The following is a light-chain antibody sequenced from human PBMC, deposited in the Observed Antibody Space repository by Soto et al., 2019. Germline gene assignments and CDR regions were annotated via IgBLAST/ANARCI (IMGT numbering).Light chain of an antibody. J-gene: IGKJ3*01. CDR1: QHIDVY. V-gene: IGKV3-11*01. Sequence: EIVLTQSPATLSLSPGERATLSCRASQHIDVYLDWLQQKPGQSPRLLIFDASARATGTPTRFSGSGSGTDFTLTISSLEPEDFAVYYCQQRGDWPLTFGPGTKVEI. CDR3: QQRGDWPLT. CDR2: DAS.